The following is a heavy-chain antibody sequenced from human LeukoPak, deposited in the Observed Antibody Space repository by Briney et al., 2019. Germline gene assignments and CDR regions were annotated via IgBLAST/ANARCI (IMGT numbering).Heavy chain of an antibody. V-gene: IGHV4-61*01. CDR1: GGSVSNASYY. CDR2: VYYSGST. J-gene: IGHJ4*02. D-gene: IGHD3-10*01. CDR3: ARVRYGSGSYYFDN. Sequence: SETLSLTCTVSGGSVSNASYYWSWIRQPPGKGLDWIGYVYYSGSTNYSPSLKSRVTVSVDTSKNQFSLKLTSVTAADTAVYYCARVRYGSGSYYFDNWGQGTLVTVSS.